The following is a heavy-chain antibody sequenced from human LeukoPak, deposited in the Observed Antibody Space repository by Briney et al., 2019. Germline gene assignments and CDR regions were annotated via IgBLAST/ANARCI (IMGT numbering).Heavy chain of an antibody. CDR1: GFTFSSYS. CDR3: ARVSVGSVPNSDY. D-gene: IGHD3-10*01. Sequence: GGPLRLSCAASGFTFSSYSMNWVRQAPGKGLEWVSSISSSSSYIYYADSVKGRFTISRDNAKNSLYLQMNSLRAEDTAVYYCARVSVGSVPNSDYWGQGTLVTVSS. J-gene: IGHJ4*02. CDR2: ISSSSSYI. V-gene: IGHV3-21*01.